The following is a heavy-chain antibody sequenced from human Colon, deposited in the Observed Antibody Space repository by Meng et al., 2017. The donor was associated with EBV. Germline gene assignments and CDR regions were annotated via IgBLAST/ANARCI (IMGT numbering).Heavy chain of an antibody. D-gene: IGHD1-26*01. CDR3: ARGKQDAWELLAY. Sequence: QEQLKGSGPGLVRPSGTLPLTCGVSGVSISSNIRWTWVREPPGKGLDRTGDIEDSGSTNYNPSLNSRISISLDKSKNHCSLKVNSVTAAETAVYYCARGKQDAWELLAYWGQGALVTVSS. CDR1: GVSISSNIR. CDR2: IEDSGST. V-gene: IGHV4-4*02. J-gene: IGHJ4*02.